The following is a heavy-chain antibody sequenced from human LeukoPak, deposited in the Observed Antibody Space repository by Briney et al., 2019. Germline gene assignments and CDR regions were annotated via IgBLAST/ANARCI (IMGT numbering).Heavy chain of an antibody. D-gene: IGHD6-19*01. Sequence: SEALSLTCTVSGGSISSYYWSWIRQPAGKGLEWIGRIYTSGSTNYNPSLKSRVTVSVDTSKNQFSLKLSSVTAADTAVYYCARDLDASGWCNFDYWGQGTLVTVSS. CDR2: IYTSGST. CDR3: ARDLDASGWCNFDY. CDR1: GGSISSYY. V-gene: IGHV4-4*07. J-gene: IGHJ4*02.